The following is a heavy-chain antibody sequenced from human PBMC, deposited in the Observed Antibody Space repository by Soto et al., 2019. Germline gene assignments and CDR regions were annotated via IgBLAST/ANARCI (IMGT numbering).Heavy chain of an antibody. CDR3: ARDLGITPGDY. Sequence: PGGSLRLSCAASGFTFSDYYMSWIRQAPGKGLEWVSYISSSSSYIYYAGSVEGRFTISRDNAKNSLYLQMNSLRAEDTAVYYCARDLGITPGDYWRQGTRDTVSS. V-gene: IGHV3-11*06. CDR1: GFTFSDYY. D-gene: IGHD3-22*01. CDR2: ISSSSSYI. J-gene: IGHJ4*02.